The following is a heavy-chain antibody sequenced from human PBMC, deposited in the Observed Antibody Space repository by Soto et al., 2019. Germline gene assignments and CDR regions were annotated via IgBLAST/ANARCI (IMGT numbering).Heavy chain of an antibody. CDR1: GYDFRNYA. D-gene: IGHD3-22*01. V-gene: IGHV1-3*01. Sequence: QVHLVQSGAEVKKPGASVKISCEASGYDFRNYALHWVRQAPGQRLEWMGWINPGNGDTKYSQRFTAGRLTITRDTSATKIYIELSSLRSEDTAVYYCARNAHFYDSAGYYVRAFDMWGQGTMVTVSS. CDR3: ARNAHFYDSAGYYVRAFDM. CDR2: INPGNGDT. J-gene: IGHJ3*02.